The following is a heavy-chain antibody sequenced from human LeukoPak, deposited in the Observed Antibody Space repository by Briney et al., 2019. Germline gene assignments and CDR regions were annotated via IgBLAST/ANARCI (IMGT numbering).Heavy chain of an antibody. J-gene: IGHJ4*02. CDR1: GFTFRNYW. CDR3: ARVEGYSYGYFDY. CDR2: IKQDGSEK. V-gene: IGHV3-7*03. Sequence: GGSLRLSCAASGFTFRNYWMSWVRQAPRKGLEWVANIKQDGSEKYYVDSVKGRFTISRDNAKNSLYLQMNSLRAEDTAVYYCARVEGYSYGYFDYWGQGTLVTVSS. D-gene: IGHD5-18*01.